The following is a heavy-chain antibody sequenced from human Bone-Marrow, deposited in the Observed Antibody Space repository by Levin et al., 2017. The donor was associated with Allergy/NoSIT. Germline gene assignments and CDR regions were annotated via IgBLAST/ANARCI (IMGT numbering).Heavy chain of an antibody. D-gene: IGHD2-8*01. J-gene: IGHJ6*02. Sequence: PGGSLRLSCAASGFTFSSYSMNWVRQAPGKGLEWVSYISSSSSTIYYADSVKGRFTISRDNAKNSLYLQMNSLRAEDTAVYYCARDFSVYATIMYYYGMDVWGQGTTVTVSS. CDR3: ARDFSVYATIMYYYGMDV. V-gene: IGHV3-48*01. CDR2: ISSSSSTI. CDR1: GFTFSSYS.